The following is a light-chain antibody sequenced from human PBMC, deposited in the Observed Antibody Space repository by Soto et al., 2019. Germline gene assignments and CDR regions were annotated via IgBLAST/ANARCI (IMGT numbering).Light chain of an antibody. J-gene: IGLJ2*01. V-gene: IGLV7-43*01. CDR2: STT. CDR1: TGAVTSGYY. CDR3: LLYYGGGVV. Sequence: QAVVTQEPSLTVSPGGTVTLTCGSSTGAVTSGYYPNWFQQKPGQPPRALIYSTTYKHSWTPARFSGSLLGGKAALTLSGVQPEDEADYCCLLYYGGGVVFGGGTQLTVL.